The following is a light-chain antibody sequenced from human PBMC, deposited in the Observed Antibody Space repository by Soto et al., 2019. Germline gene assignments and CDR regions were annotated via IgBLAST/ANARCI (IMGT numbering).Light chain of an antibody. J-gene: IGKJ5*01. CDR1: QSVSNY. CDR3: QQRSNWPSIT. V-gene: IGKV3-11*01. Sequence: EIVLTQSPATLSLSPGERATLSCRASQSVSNYLAWYQQKPGQAPRLLISDASNRATGIPVRFSGSGSGTDFTLTTSSLEAEDSAVYYCQQRSNWPSITFGQGTRLEIK. CDR2: DAS.